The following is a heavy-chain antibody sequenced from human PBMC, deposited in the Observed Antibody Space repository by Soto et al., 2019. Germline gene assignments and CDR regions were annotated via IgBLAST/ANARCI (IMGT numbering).Heavy chain of an antibody. CDR3: ARDGVYGSGSYYFDY. Sequence: PSQTLSLTWTVAGGSISSFHWSRIRQPPGKGLEWSGYIYYSGSTNYNPSLKSRVTISVDTSKNQFSLKLSSVTAADTAVYYCARDGVYGSGSYYFDYWGQGTLVTVSS. CDR2: IYYSGST. V-gene: IGHV4-59*01. D-gene: IGHD3-10*01. CDR1: GGSISSFH. J-gene: IGHJ4*02.